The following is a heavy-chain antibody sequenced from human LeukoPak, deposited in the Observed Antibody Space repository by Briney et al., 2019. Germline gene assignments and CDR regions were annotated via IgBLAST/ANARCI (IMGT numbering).Heavy chain of an antibody. V-gene: IGHV1-69*04. CDR3: ARASASEFDP. Sequence: ASVKVSCKASGGTFSSYAISWVRQAPGQGLEWTGRIIPILGIANYAQKFQGRVTITADKSTSTAYVELSSLRSEDTAVYYCARASASEFDPWGQGTLVTVSS. CDR2: IIPILGIA. CDR1: GGTFSSYA. J-gene: IGHJ5*02.